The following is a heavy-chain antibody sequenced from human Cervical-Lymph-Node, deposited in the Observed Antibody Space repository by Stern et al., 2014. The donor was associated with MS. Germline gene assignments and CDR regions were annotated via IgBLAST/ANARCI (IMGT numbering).Heavy chain of an antibody. V-gene: IGHV1-8*01. CDR3: ARGVPSALFGLFGY. CDR1: GYTFRTYD. J-gene: IGHJ4*02. Sequence: QVQLVQSGAEVKKPGASVKVSCKASGYTFRTYDINWVRQATGQGLEWMGWMNPNSGNPGYAQKFQGRVTMTRNTSISTAYMELSSLRSEDTAVYYCARGVPSALFGLFGYWGQGTLVTVSS. D-gene: IGHD3-3*01. CDR2: MNPNSGNP.